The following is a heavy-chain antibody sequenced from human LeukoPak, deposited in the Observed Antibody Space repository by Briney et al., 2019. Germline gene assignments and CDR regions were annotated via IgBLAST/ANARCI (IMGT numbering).Heavy chain of an antibody. CDR3: ARVSTVTSNAFDI. CDR2: IYYSGSP. CDR1: GGSISSYY. Sequence: SETLSLTCTVSGGSISSYYWSWIRQPPGKGLEWIGYIYYSGSPNYNPSLKSRVTISVDTSKNQFSLKLSSVTAADTAVYYCARVSTVTSNAFDIWGQGTMVTVSS. V-gene: IGHV4-59*01. J-gene: IGHJ3*02. D-gene: IGHD4-17*01.